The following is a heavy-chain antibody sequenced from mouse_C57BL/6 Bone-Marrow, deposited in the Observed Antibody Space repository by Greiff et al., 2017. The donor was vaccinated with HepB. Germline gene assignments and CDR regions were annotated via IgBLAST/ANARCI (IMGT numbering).Heavy chain of an antibody. J-gene: IGHJ4*01. D-gene: IGHD4-1*01. CDR1: GFTFSDYY. CDR2: ISNGGGST. V-gene: IGHV5-12*01. Sequence: EVQLVESGGGLVQPGGPLKLSCAASGFTFSDYYMYWVRQTPEKRLEWVAYISNGGGSTYYPDTVKGRFTISRDNAKNTLYLQMSRLKSEDTAMYYCARRGNCMDYWGQGTSVTVSS. CDR3: ARRGNCMDY.